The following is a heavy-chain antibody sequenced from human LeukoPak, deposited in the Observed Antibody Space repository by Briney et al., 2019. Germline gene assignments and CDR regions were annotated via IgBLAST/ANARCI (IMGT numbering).Heavy chain of an antibody. D-gene: IGHD3-3*01. CDR2: IIPIFGTA. CDR3: ARGATIFGVVIRAPYFDY. J-gene: IGHJ4*02. Sequence: SVKVSCKASGGTFSSYAISWVRQAPGQGLEWMGGIIPIFGTANYAQKFQGRVTITADESTSTAYMELSSLRSEDTAVYYCARGATIFGVVIRAPYFDYWGQGTLVTVSS. V-gene: IGHV1-69*13. CDR1: GGTFSSYA.